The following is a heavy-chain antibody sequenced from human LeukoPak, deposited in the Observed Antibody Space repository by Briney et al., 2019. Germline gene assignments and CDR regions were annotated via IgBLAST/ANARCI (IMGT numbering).Heavy chain of an antibody. J-gene: IGHJ4*02. Sequence: GGSLRLSCEASGFTFSRYAMTWVRQAPGKGLEWVSTIGGLGESTNYGDSVEGRFTISRDNSKNTLYLQMNNLRAEDTAVYYCAKLAYGGYGDYWGQGTLVTVSS. D-gene: IGHD5-12*01. CDR3: AKLAYGGYGDY. CDR2: IGGLGEST. V-gene: IGHV3-23*01. CDR1: GFTFSRYA.